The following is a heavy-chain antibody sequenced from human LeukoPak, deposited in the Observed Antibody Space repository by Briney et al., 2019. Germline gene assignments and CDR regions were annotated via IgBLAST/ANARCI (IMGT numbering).Heavy chain of an antibody. D-gene: IGHD6-13*01. CDR1: GGSFSGYY. CDR2: INHSGST. V-gene: IGHV4-34*01. J-gene: IGHJ6*03. CDR3: ARDISSSWYHYMDV. Sequence: PETLSLTCTVYGGSFSGYYWSWIRQPPGKGLEWTGEINHSGSTNFNPSLKSRVTISVDTSKNQFSLKLSSVTAADTAVYYCARDISSSWYHYMDVWGKGTTVTVSS.